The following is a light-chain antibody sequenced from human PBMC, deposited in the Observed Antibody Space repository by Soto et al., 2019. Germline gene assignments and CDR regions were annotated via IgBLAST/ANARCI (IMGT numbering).Light chain of an antibody. CDR1: QSPLHSNGYNY. CDR3: MQALSTPPHT. V-gene: IGKV2-28*01. J-gene: IGKJ2*01. Sequence: DIVMTQSPLSLPVTPGEPASISCRSSQSPLHSNGYNYLDWYLQKPGQSPQLLIDLGSNRASGVPDRFSGSDSGTDSTLRISRVEAEDVGLYYCMQALSTPPHTFGQGTKLEIK. CDR2: LGS.